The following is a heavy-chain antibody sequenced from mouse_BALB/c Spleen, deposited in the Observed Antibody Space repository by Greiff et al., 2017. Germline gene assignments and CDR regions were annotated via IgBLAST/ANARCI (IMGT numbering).Heavy chain of an antibody. D-gene: IGHD1-2*01. CDR2: ISSGGGST. CDR1: GFAFSSYD. CDR3: ARNYYGYDWYFDV. V-gene: IGHV5-12-1*01. Sequence: EVMLVESGGGLVKPGGSLKLSCAASGFAFSSYDMSWVRQTPEKRLEWVAYISSGGGSTYYPDTVKGRFTISRDNAKNTLYLQMSSLKSEDTAMYYCARNYYGYDWYFDVWGAGTTVTVSS. J-gene: IGHJ1*01.